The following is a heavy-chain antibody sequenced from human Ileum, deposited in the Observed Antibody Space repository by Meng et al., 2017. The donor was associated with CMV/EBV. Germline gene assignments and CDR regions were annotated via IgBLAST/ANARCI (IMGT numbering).Heavy chain of an antibody. CDR1: GGSMRNYY. Sequence: SETLSLTCTVSGGSMRNYYWSWIRQPPGTGLEWIGNIYYDGARNYNPSLKSRMIILIDTSKNQFSLKVGSVTAADTAVYYCARGNRVTDANFDYWGQGTLVTVSS. J-gene: IGHJ4*02. CDR3: ARGNRVTDANFDY. D-gene: IGHD2-8*01. CDR2: IYYDGAR. V-gene: IGHV4-59*01.